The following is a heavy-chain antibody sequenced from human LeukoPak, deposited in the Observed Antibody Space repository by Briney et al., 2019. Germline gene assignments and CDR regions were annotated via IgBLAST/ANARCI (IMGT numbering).Heavy chain of an antibody. J-gene: IGHJ4*02. CDR3: AKDPGAHDKHFDH. D-gene: IGHD3-10*01. V-gene: IGHV3-30*01. Sequence: GGSLRLSCAASGFSFSYFAMHWVRQAPGKGLEWVALISYDGSKKDYADSVKGRFTISRDNSKNTLYLQMNSLRAEDTAVYYCAKDPGAHDKHFDHWGQGTLVTVSS. CDR1: GFSFSYFA. CDR2: ISYDGSKK.